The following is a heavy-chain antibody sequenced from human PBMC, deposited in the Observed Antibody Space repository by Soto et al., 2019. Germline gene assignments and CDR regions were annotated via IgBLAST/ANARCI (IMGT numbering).Heavy chain of an antibody. J-gene: IGHJ4*02. CDR3: GRDLGQQLFDY. V-gene: IGHV1-18*01. Sequence: QVQLVQSGAEVKKPGASVKVSCKASGYTFTSYGISWVRQAPGQGLEWMGWISAYNGNKKYAQKLQGRVTMTTDTSTSTAYRELRSLRSDDTAVYYCGRDLGQQLFDYWGQGTLVTGSS. CDR2: ISAYNGNK. CDR1: GYTFTSYG. D-gene: IGHD6-13*01.